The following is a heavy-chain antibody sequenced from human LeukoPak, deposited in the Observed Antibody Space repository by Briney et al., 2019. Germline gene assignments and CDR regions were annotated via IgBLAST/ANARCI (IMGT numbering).Heavy chain of an antibody. J-gene: IGHJ6*02. Sequence: GASVKVSCKASGFTFTSSAVQWVRQARGQRLEWIGWIVVGSGNTNYAQKFQERVTITRDMSTSTAYMELSSLRSEDTAVYYCAGAYYYDRSGTTGPRYYYYGMDVWGQGTTVTVSS. CDR2: IVVGSGNT. D-gene: IGHD3-22*01. V-gene: IGHV1-58*01. CDR3: AGAYYYDRSGTTGPRYYYYGMDV. CDR1: GFTFTSSA.